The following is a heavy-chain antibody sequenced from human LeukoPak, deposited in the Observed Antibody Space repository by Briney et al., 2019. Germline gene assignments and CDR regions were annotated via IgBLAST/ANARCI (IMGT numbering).Heavy chain of an antibody. D-gene: IGHD2-21*01. J-gene: IGHJ5*02. V-gene: IGHV6-1*01. CDR3: AKGAGDTNWFDP. CDR1: GDSVSSNTAA. Sequence: SQTLSLTCAISGDSVSSNTAAWNWIRQSPSRCLEWLGRTYYRSKWVNHYALSVKSRIIINPDTSKNQFSLHRNSVTPADTAVYYCAKGAGDTNWFDPWGQGTLVTVSS. CDR2: TYYRSKWVN.